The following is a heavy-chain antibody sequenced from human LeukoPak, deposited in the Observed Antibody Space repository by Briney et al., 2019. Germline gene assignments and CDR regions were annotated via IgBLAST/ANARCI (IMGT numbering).Heavy chain of an antibody. CDR2: ISSSSSYI. CDR3: ALLGGPGYSYGDQLDV. V-gene: IGHV3-21*01. Sequence: GGSLRLSCAASGFTFSNYAMSWVRQAPGKGLEWVSSISSSSSYIYYADSVKGRFTISRDTAKNSLYLQMNSLRAEDTAVYYCALLGGPGYSYGDQLDVWGQGTTVTVSS. D-gene: IGHD5-18*01. CDR1: GFTFSNYA. J-gene: IGHJ6*02.